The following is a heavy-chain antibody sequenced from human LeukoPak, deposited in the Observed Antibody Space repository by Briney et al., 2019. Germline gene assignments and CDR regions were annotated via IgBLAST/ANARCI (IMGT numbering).Heavy chain of an antibody. D-gene: IGHD3-22*01. CDR3: ARHGGYHSPIDY. V-gene: IGHV4-34*01. CDR2: INHSGST. J-gene: IGHJ4*02. Sequence: SETLSLTCAVYGGSFSGYYWSWIRQPPGKGLEWIGEINHSGSTNYNPSLKSRVTISVDTSKNQFSLKLSSVTAADTAVYYCARHGGYHSPIDYWGQGTLVTVSS. CDR1: GGSFSGYY.